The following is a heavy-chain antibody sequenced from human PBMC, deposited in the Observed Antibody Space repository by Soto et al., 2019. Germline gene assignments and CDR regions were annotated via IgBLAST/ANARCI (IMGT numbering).Heavy chain of an antibody. D-gene: IGHD6-19*01. J-gene: IGHJ5*02. V-gene: IGHV1-69*13. CDR1: GGTFSSYA. CDR3: AVRIAVAYNWSDP. Sequence: GASVKVSCKASGGTFSSYAISWVRQAPGQGLEWMGGIIPIFGTANYAQKFQGRVTITADESTSTAYMELSSLRSEDTAVYYCAVRIAVAYNWSDPWGQGTLVTVSS. CDR2: IIPIFGTA.